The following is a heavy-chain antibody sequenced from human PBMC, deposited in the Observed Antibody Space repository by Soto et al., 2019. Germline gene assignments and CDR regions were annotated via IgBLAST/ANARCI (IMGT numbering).Heavy chain of an antibody. J-gene: IGHJ5*02. V-gene: IGHV1-46*01. CDR2: INPSGGST. CDR3: ARMDGWSSYYDFWSGYPNWFDP. D-gene: IGHD3-3*01. CDR1: GYTFTSYY. Sequence: QVQLVQSGAEVKKPGASVKVSCKASGYTFTSYYMHWVRQAPGQGLEWMGIINPSGGSTSYAQKFQGRVTMTRDTSTSTGYMELSSLRSEDTAVYYCARMDGWSSYYDFWSGYPNWFDPWGQGTLVTVSS.